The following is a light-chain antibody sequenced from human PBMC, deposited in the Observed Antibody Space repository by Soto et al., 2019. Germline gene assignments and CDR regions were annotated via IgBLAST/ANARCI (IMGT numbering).Light chain of an antibody. V-gene: IGKV3-15*01. CDR1: QSASLN. CDR3: QQYHDWPPIT. J-gene: IGKJ5*01. CDR2: GAS. Sequence: ETVMTQSQATLSLSPGERVPLSCRASQSASLNLAWYQQKPGQAPRPLIYGASTRPIGIPDRFTGSGSGTEFTLSITDLQAEDFALYYCQQYHDWPPITFGQGTRLEIK.